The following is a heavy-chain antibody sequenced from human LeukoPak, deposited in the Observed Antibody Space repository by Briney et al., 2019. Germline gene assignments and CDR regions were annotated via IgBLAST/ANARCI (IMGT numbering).Heavy chain of an antibody. V-gene: IGHV1-69*13. D-gene: IGHD3-9*01. CDR1: GGTFSSYA. Sequence: ASVKVSCKASGGTFSSYAISWVRQAPGQGLEWMGGIIPIFGTANYAQKFQGRVTITADESTSTAYMELSSLRSEDTAVYYCVRDEPAPNCDILTGYYRNYYYGMDVWGKGTTVTVSS. CDR3: VRDEPAPNCDILTGYYRNYYYGMDV. CDR2: IIPIFGTA. J-gene: IGHJ6*04.